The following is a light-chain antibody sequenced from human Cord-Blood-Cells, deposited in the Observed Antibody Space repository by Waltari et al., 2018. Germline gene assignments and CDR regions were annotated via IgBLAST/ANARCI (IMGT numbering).Light chain of an antibody. CDR1: QSISSY. Sequence: DIQMTQSPSSLSASVEDRVTITCRASQSISSYLNWYQQKPGTAPKRLIYAPCSLQSGVQSRFNGSGSGTDFTLTISSLQPEDFATYYCQQSYSTPYTFGQGTKLEIK. J-gene: IGKJ2*01. V-gene: IGKV1-39*01. CDR3: QQSYSTPYT. CDR2: APC.